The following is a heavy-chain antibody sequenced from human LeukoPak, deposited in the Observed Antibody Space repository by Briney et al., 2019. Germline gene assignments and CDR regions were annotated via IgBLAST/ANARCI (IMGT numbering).Heavy chain of an antibody. J-gene: IGHJ6*03. CDR2: INHSGST. V-gene: IGHV4-34*01. CDR1: GGSFSGYY. CDR3: ARGYSSGWYRHYYYMDV. D-gene: IGHD6-19*01. Sequence: ASETLSLTCAVYGGSFSGYYWSWIRQPPGKGLEWIGEINHSGSTNYNPSLKSRVTISVDTSKNQFSLKLSSVTAADTAVYYCARGYSSGWYRHYYYMDVWGEGTTVTISS.